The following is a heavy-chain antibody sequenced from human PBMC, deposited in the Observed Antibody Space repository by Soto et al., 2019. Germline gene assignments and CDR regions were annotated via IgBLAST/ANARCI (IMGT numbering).Heavy chain of an antibody. CDR1: GYTFTTFD. CDR3: AREGTSPSHTSYYYSGMDV. V-gene: IGHV1-18*01. J-gene: IGHJ6*02. D-gene: IGHD3-10*01. Sequence: QVQLVQSGAEVKKPGASVKVSCKASGYTFTTFDISWVRQAPGQGLEWMGWISPYNGNTNYAQKLQGRVTMTTDTSTSTAYMELRSLRSDDTAVYYCAREGTSPSHTSYYYSGMDVWGQGTTVTVSS. CDR2: ISPYNGNT.